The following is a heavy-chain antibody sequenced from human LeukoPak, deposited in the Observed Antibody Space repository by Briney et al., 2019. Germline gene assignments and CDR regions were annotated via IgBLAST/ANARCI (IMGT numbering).Heavy chain of an antibody. D-gene: IGHD5-24*01. CDR2: IIPIFGIA. CDR1: GGTFSSYA. Sequence: SVKVSCKASGGTFSSYAISWVRQAPGQGLEWMGRIIPIFGIANYAQKFQGRVTITADKSTSTAYMELSSLRSEDTAVYYCASALDGYNSEVDYWGQGTLVTVSS. V-gene: IGHV1-69*04. J-gene: IGHJ4*02. CDR3: ASALDGYNSEVDY.